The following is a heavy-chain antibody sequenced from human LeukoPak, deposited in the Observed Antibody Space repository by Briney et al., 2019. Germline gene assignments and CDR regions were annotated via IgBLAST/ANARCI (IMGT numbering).Heavy chain of an antibody. CDR2: INHSGST. V-gene: IGHV4-34*01. Sequence: SETLSLTCAVYGGSFSGYYWSWIRQPPGKGLEWIGEINHSGSTNYNPSLKSRVTISVDTSKNQFSLKLSSVTAADTAVYYCARGWPPMDYWGQGTLVTVSS. CDR3: ARGWPPMDY. CDR1: GGSFSGYY. J-gene: IGHJ4*02.